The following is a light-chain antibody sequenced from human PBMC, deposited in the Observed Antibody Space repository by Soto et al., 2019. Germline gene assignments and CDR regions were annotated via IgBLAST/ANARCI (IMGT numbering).Light chain of an antibody. CDR3: QQYGSSPST. V-gene: IGKV3-20*01. Sequence: ILLTQPPGTLSLSPGERATLSCRASQSVSTSYLAWHQQTPGQAPRLIIYAACSRASGIPNRCSGSGSGKDFTLTISRLEAEDFTVYYCQQYGSSPSTFGQGTKVDIK. CDR2: AAC. CDR1: QSVSTSY. J-gene: IGKJ1*01.